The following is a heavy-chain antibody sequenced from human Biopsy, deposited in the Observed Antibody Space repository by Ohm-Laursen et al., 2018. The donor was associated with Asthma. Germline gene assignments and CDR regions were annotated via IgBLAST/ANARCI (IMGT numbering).Heavy chain of an antibody. J-gene: IGHJ4*02. CDR2: IYYTGTT. Sequence: SDTLSLTCTVSGGSISGFYWSWIRQPPGKGLEWIGYIYYTGTTNYNPSLKSRVSISVDTSKNQFSLKLTSVTAADTAVYYCAGDFGGWYYFDNWGQGSLVTVSS. D-gene: IGHD3-3*01. CDR3: AGDFGGWYYFDN. CDR1: GGSISGFY. V-gene: IGHV4-59*01.